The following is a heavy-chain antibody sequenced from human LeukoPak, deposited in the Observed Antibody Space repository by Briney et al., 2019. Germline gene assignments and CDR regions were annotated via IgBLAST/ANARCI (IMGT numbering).Heavy chain of an antibody. CDR1: GFTFSDYE. Sequence: GGSLRLSCSASGFTFSDYEMNWVRQAPGKGLEWVSYIASSGSTIYYADSVKGRFTISRDNAKSSLYLQMNSLRADDTAVYYCATSRGYFFRWFQHWGQGTLVTVSS. D-gene: IGHD3-22*01. J-gene: IGHJ1*01. V-gene: IGHV3-48*03. CDR3: ATSRGYFFRWFQH. CDR2: IASSGSTI.